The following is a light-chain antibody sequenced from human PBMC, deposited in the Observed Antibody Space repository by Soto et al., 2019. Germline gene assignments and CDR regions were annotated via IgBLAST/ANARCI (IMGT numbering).Light chain of an antibody. J-gene: IGKJ4*02. Sequence: MEMTQSPSTLSVSPGEGATLSCRASQCFXDTFVWYQQKPGQTPRVLTSDTSIRATGVPARLSGSRSGAEFTLTISSLHSEDFAVYYCQHYVNWTLTFGGGTKVEIK. CDR1: QCFXDT. CDR2: DTS. CDR3: QHYVNWTLT. V-gene: IGKV3-15*01.